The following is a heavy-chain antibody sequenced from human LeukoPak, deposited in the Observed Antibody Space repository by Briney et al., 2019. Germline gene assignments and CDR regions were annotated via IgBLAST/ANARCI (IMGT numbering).Heavy chain of an antibody. D-gene: IGHD3-22*01. J-gene: IGHJ4*02. CDR2: IIPILGIA. CDR3: ARGLLDDSSGYPDY. Sequence: SVKVSCKASGGTFSSYAISWVRQAPGQGLAWMGRIIPILGIANYAQKFQGRVTITADKSTSTAYMELSSLRSEDTAVYYCARGLLDDSSGYPDYWGQGTLVTVSS. CDR1: GGTFSSYA. V-gene: IGHV1-69*04.